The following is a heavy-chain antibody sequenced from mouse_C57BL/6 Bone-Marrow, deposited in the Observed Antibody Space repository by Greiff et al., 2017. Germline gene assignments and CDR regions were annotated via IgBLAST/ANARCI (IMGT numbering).Heavy chain of an antibody. CDR2: ISSGGSYT. Sequence: EVQVVESGGDLVKPGGSLKLSCAASGFTFSSYGMSWVRQTPDKRLEWVATISSGGSYTYYPDSVKGRFTITRDNAKNTLYLQMSSLKSEDTAMYYCARLTTVGDAMDYWGQGTSVTVSS. D-gene: IGHD1-1*01. V-gene: IGHV5-6*01. J-gene: IGHJ4*01. CDR1: GFTFSSYG. CDR3: ARLTTVGDAMDY.